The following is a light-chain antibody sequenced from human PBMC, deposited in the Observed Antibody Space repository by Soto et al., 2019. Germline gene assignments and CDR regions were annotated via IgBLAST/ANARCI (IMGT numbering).Light chain of an antibody. J-gene: IGKJ1*01. V-gene: IGKV1-5*01. CDR3: LLDYNYFWA. CDR2: DAS. Sequence: DIQMTQSPSTLSASVGDRVTITCRASQSISSWLAWYQQKPGKAPKLLIYDASSLESGVPSRFSGSGSGTEFTLTISSLQPEDFATYYCLLDYNYFWAFGQGTKVDIK. CDR1: QSISSW.